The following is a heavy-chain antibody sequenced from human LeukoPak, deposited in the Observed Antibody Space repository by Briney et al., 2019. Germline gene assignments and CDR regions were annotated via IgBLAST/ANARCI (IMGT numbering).Heavy chain of an antibody. D-gene: IGHD2-2*01. CDR3: ARYCTSTTCILRGFDY. CDR1: GYSFTSGHY. J-gene: IGHJ4*02. Sequence: SETLSLTCSVSGYSFTSGHYWGWIRQPPGKGLEWIANIYHTGSAHYNPSLKSRVTISVDTSKNQFSLKLSSVTAADTAVYYCARYCTSTTCILRGFDYWGQGTLGTVSA. V-gene: IGHV4-38-2*01. CDR2: IYHTGSA.